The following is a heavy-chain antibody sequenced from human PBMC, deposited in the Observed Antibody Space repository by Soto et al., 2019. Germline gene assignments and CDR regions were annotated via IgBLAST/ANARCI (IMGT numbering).Heavy chain of an antibody. CDR3: ARGGGYCVDV. V-gene: IGHV4-4*02. CDR1: GDFIDGRHW. Sequence: QVQLQESGPGLVRPSGTLSLTCSVSGDFIDGRHWWTWVRQPPGKGLDWIGEIYHSGSTNYNPSLKSRVTISIDKSMTQFSLTLRSVTAADTAVYYCARGGGYCVDVWGQGTTVTVSS. CDR2: IYHSGST. J-gene: IGHJ6*02. D-gene: IGHD3-16*01.